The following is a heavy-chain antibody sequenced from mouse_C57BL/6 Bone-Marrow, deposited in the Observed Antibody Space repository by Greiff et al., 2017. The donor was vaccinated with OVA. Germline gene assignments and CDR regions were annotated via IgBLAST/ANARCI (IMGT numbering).Heavy chain of an antibody. CDR2: IYPGDGDT. V-gene: IGHV1-80*01. CDR1: GYAFSSYW. CDR3: ARCRLTVAYWYFDV. J-gene: IGHJ1*03. Sequence: QVQLKQSGAELVKPGASVKISCKASGYAFSSYWMNWVKQRPGKGLEWIGQIYPGDGDTNYNGKFKGKATLTADKSSSTAYMQLSSLTSEDSAVYFCARCRLTVAYWYFDVWGTGTTVTVPS. D-gene: IGHD4-1*01.